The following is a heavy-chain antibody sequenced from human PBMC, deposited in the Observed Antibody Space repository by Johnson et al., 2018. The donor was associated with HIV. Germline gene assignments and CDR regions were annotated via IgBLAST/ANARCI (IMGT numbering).Heavy chain of an antibody. V-gene: IGHV3-30*02. CDR1: GFTFSSYG. CDR2: IRYDGSNK. CDR3: AREFGDLRAFDI. J-gene: IGHJ3*02. Sequence: QMLLVESGGGVVQPGGSLRLSCAASGFTFSSYGMHWVRQAPGKGLGWVAFIRYDGSNKYYADSVKGRFTISRDNAKNSLYLPMNSLRVEDTAVYYCAREFGDLRAFDIWGQGTMVTVSS. D-gene: IGHD3-16*01.